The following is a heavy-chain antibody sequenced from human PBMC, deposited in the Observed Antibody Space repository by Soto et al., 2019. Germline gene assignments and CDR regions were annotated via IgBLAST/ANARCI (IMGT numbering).Heavy chain of an antibody. CDR2: MNPKSGNT. J-gene: IGHJ3*02. Sequence: VASVKVSCKASGYTFTNYDINWVRQATGQGLEWMGWMNPKSGNTGYAQKFQGRVTMTRNTSISTVYMELSSLRSEDTAVYYCARGLGIVATSDAFDIWGQGTMVTVSS. D-gene: IGHD5-12*01. CDR1: GYTFTNYD. V-gene: IGHV1-8*01. CDR3: ARGLGIVATSDAFDI.